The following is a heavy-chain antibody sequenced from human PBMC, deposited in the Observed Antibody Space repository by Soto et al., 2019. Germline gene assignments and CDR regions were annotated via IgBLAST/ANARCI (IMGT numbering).Heavy chain of an antibody. CDR1: GYRFTSFW. D-gene: IGHD4-4*01. CDR3: ARGLGVTSHYYAMDV. V-gene: IGHV5-51*01. J-gene: IGHJ6*02. Sequence: GESLKISCKGSGYRFTSFWIGWVRQMPGKGLEWKGIIYPGDSDTRYSPSFQGQVTMSADRSISTAYLQWSSLKASDSAMYYCARGLGVTSHYYAMDVWGQGTTVTV. CDR2: IYPGDSDT.